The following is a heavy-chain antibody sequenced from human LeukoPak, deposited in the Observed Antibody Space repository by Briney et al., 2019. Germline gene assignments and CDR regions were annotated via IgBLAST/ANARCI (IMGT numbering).Heavy chain of an antibody. V-gene: IGHV4-39*01. J-gene: IGHJ4*02. Sequence: PSETLSLTCTVSGGSISSSSYYWGWIRQPPGKGLEWIGGIYYSGSTYYNPSLKSRVTISVDTSKNQFSLKLSSVTATDTAVSYCARQYTGIDYWGQGSLVTVSS. D-gene: IGHD2-2*02. CDR3: ARQYTGIDY. CDR1: GGSISSSSYY. CDR2: IYYSGST.